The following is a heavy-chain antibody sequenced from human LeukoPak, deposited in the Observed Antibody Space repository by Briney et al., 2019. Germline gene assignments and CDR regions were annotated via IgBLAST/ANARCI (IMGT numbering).Heavy chain of an antibody. V-gene: IGHV3-11*04. CDR1: GFTFSDYY. D-gene: IGHD3-22*01. J-gene: IGHJ4*02. CDR3: ARGPAASGYYDSRGRNGYFDY. Sequence: GGSLRLSCAASGFTFSDYYMSWIRQAPGKGLEWVSYISSSGSTIYYADSVKGRFTISRDNAKNSLYLQMNSLRAEDTAVYYCARGPAASGYYDSRGRNGYFDYWGQGTLVTVSS. CDR2: ISSSGSTI.